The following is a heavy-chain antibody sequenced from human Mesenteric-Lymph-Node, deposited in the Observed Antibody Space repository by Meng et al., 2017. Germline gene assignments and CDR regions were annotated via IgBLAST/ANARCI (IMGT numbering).Heavy chain of an antibody. CDR3: ASSKHCYGPGNEYRIPSEFDY. V-gene: IGHV1-8*01. Sequence: ASLLVSSKASADTLTCYDINWVRQATGQGLEWMGRMNPNSGNTGYAQKFQGRVTMTRNTSISTAYMERSSMRSEDTAVYYCASSKHCYGPGNEYRIPSEFDYWGQGTLVTVAS. CDR2: MNPNSGNT. CDR1: ADTLTCYD. J-gene: IGHJ4*02. D-gene: IGHD3-10*01.